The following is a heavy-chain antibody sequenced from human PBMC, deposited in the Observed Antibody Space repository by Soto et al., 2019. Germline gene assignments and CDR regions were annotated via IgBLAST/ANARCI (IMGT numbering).Heavy chain of an antibody. CDR3: ASTFVLEYYYYGMDV. D-gene: IGHD2-21*01. Sequence: SETLSLTCTVSGGSISSSSYYWGWIRQPPGKGLEWIGSIYYSGSTYYNPSLKSRVTISVDTSKNQFSLKLSSVTAADTAVYYCASTFVLEYYYYGMDVWGQATTVTASS. V-gene: IGHV4-39*01. J-gene: IGHJ6*02. CDR2: IYYSGST. CDR1: GGSISSSSYY.